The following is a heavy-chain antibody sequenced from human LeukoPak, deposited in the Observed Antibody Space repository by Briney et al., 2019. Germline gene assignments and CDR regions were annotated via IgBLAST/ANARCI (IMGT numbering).Heavy chain of an antibody. CDR2: IKHDASEK. D-gene: IGHD4-17*01. J-gene: IGHJ4*02. Sequence: PGGSLRLSCAASGFTFSSYWMSWVRQAPGKGLEWVANIKHDASEKYFMESLKGRFTISRDNAKNSLYLQMNSLRAEDTAVYYCARVTQTDYDFDYWGQGTLVTVSS. CDR1: GFTFSSYW. CDR3: ARVTQTDYDFDY. V-gene: IGHV3-7*03.